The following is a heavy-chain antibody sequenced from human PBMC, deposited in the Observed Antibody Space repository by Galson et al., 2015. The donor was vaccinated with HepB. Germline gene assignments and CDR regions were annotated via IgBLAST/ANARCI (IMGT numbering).Heavy chain of an antibody. V-gene: IGHV3-30*03. J-gene: IGHJ5*02. CDR1: GFTFSSYD. CDR2: ISYDGSNK. Sequence: SLRLSCAASGFTFSSYDMHWVRQAPGKGLEWVAVISYDGSNKYSADSVKGRFTISGDNVKSSLYLQMNSLRAEDTAVYYCARDVVTIFGVITWGQGTLVTVSS. CDR3: ARDVVTIFGVIT. D-gene: IGHD3-3*01.